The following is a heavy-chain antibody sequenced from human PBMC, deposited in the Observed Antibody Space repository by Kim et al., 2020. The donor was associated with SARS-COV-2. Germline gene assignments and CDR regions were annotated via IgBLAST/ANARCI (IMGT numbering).Heavy chain of an antibody. D-gene: IGHD4-17*01. V-gene: IGHV3-49*03. Sequence: GGSLRLSCTASGFTFGDYAMSWFRQAPGKGLEWVGFIRSKAYGGTTEYAASVKGRFTISRDDSKSIAYLQMNSLKTEDTAVYYCTRRSYGDYAGGYYFDYWGQGTLVTVSS. CDR3: TRRSYGDYAGGYYFDY. CDR1: GFTFGDYA. J-gene: IGHJ4*02. CDR2: IRSKAYGGTT.